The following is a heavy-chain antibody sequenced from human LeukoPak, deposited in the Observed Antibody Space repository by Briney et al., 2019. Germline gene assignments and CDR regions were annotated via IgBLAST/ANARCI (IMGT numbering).Heavy chain of an antibody. V-gene: IGHV3-7*01. D-gene: IGHD2-2*01. CDR2: IKQDGSEK. CDR1: GFTFSSYW. CDR3: ARDDCSSISCYHNWFDP. J-gene: IGHJ5*02. Sequence: GGSLRLSCAASGFTFSSYWMGWVRQAPGKGLEWVANIKQDGSEKYYVDSVKGRFTISRDNAKNSLYLQMSSLRAEDTAVYYCARDDCSSISCYHNWFDPWGQGTLVTVSS.